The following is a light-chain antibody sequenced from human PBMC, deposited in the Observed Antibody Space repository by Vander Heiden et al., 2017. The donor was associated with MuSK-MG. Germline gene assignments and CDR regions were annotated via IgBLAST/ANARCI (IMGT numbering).Light chain of an antibody. Sequence: DIVMTQSPDSLAVSLGERATINCKYSQSVLYSSTNKNNVAWYQHKAGQPPKLLIYWASTRESGVPDRFSGSGSGTDFTLTISSLHAEDVAVYYCLQYYSTPPWTFGQGTKVEIK. J-gene: IGKJ1*01. CDR3: LQYYSTPPWT. V-gene: IGKV4-1*01. CDR1: QSVLYSSTNKNN. CDR2: WAS.